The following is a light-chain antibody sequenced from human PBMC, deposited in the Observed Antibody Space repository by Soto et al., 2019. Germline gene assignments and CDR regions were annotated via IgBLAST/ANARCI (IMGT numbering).Light chain of an antibody. CDR1: QSVSSN. V-gene: IGKV3-15*01. CDR3: QQYNNWPPT. CDR2: GAS. J-gene: IGKJ5*01. Sequence: EIVMTQSPATLSVSPGKRATLSCRASQSVSSNLAWYQQKPGQAPRLLIYGASTRATGIPARFSGSRSGTEFTLTISSLQSEDFAVYFCQQYNNWPPTFDQGTRLEIK.